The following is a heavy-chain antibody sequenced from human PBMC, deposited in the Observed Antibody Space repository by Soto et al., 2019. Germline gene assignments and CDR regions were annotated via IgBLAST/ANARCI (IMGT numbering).Heavy chain of an antibody. V-gene: IGHV3-23*01. D-gene: IGHD2-2*01. CDR1: GFTFGSYA. J-gene: IGHJ6*03. CDR2: LGGNGFTT. CDR3: AKALRPSVNFCYYMDD. Sequence: EVQLLESGGGLVQPGGSLRLSCVVSGFTFGSYAMSWVRQAPEKGPEWVAILGGNGFTTYYADSVEGRFTISGDKSKSARFLQMNSLSADDTGVYYCAKALRPSVNFCYYMDDCGRGTSVTVSS.